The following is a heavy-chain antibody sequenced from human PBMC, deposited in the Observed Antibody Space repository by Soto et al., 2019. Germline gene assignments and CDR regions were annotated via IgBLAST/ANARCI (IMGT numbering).Heavy chain of an antibody. Sequence: GESLKISCQASGYIFTAYGIGWVRQMPGKGLEWMGVIYPSDSDTTYHPSMEGHVTVSVDKSVSTAYVHWSSLKASDTATYYCARRGPHYKFGPRAFDVRGQGTLVTVSS. J-gene: IGHJ3*01. CDR1: GYIFTAYG. V-gene: IGHV5-51*01. CDR3: ARRGPHYKFGPRAFDV. D-gene: IGHD3-3*01. CDR2: IYPSDSDT.